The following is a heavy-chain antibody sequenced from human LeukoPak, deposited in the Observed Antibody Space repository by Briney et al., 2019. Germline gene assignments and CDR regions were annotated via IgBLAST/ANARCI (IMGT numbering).Heavy chain of an antibody. CDR1: GFTFSSYW. Sequence: GGSLRLSCAASGFTFSSYWMSWVRQAPGEGLEWVAKINQDGTEKAYVDSVRGRFTISRDNSKNTLYLQMNSLRAEDTAVYYCAGATYYYDSSGYPPPIYWGQGTLVTVSS. J-gene: IGHJ4*02. D-gene: IGHD3-22*01. CDR2: INQDGTEK. V-gene: IGHV3-7*04. CDR3: AGATYYYDSSGYPPPIY.